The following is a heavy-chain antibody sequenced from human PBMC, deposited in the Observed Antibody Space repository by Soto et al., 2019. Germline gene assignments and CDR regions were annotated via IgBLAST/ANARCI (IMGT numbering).Heavy chain of an antibody. V-gene: IGHV1-46*01. CDR1: GYTFTNNY. Sequence: QVQVVQSGAEVKKPGASVKLSCKTSGYTFTNNYIHWVRQAPGQGLEWMGIISPGGGSTTYAPEFQGRVTLTADTSTSTVQMELRSLRSEDIAVHYCVRASGAFDIWGQGTVVNVSS. CDR2: ISPGGGST. D-gene: IGHD3-10*01. J-gene: IGHJ3*02. CDR3: VRASGAFDI.